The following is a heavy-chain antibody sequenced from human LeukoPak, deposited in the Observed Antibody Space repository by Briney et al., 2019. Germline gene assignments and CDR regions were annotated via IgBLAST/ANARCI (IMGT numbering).Heavy chain of an antibody. D-gene: IGHD2-15*01. CDR3: AIQRSGGSCYDY. CDR1: GYTFTGYY. CDR2: INPNSGGT. J-gene: IGHJ4*02. Sequence: GASVKVSCKASGYTFTGYYMHWVRQAPGQGLEWMGWINPNSGGTNYAQKFQGRVTMTSDTSISTAYMELSRLRSEDTAVYYCAIQRSGGSCYDYWGQGTLVTVSS. V-gene: IGHV1-2*02.